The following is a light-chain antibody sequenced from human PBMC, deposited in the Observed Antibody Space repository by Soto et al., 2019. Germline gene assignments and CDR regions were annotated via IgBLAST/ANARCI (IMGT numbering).Light chain of an antibody. CDR1: QSVNSN. V-gene: IGKV3-15*01. Sequence: EIVMTQSPATLSVSPGERATLSCRASQSVNSNLAWYRQKPGQAPRLLISDASTRATGVPARFNGSGSGTELTLTIRSLQSEDSGIYYCQQYNFWPPLTFGGGTKVEIK. J-gene: IGKJ4*01. CDR3: QQYNFWPPLT. CDR2: DAS.